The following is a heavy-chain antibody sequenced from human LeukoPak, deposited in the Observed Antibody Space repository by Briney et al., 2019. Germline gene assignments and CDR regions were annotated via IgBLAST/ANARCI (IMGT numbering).Heavy chain of an antibody. V-gene: IGHV3-7*04. D-gene: IGHD2-2*01. J-gene: IGHJ4*02. Sequence: ARSLRISCADSGFTFSSYRMRWARHAPRKGLEWVANIKQDGSEKYYVDSVKGRFTISRDNAKNSLYLQMNSLRAEDTAVYYCARDSSSTSCCSGGNYWGQGTLVSVFS. CDR1: GFTFSSYR. CDR2: IKQDGSEK. CDR3: ARDSSSTSCCSGGNY.